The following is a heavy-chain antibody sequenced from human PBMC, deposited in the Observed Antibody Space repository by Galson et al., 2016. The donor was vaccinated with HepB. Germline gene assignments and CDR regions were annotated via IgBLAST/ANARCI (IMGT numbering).Heavy chain of an antibody. CDR1: GYTFTSYD. CDR2: MNPNSGNT. D-gene: IGHD5-12*01. Sequence: SVKVSCKASGYTFTSYDINWVRQATGQGLEWMGWMNPNSGNTGYAQKFQGRVTMTNNTSISTAYMELSSLTSEDTAVYYCAKSPRRAAYEALGGYFDYWGRGTLVTVSS. J-gene: IGHJ4*02. CDR3: AKSPRRAAYEALGGYFDY. V-gene: IGHV1-8*01.